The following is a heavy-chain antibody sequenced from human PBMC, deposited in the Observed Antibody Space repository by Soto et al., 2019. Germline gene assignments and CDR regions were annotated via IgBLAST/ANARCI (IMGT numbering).Heavy chain of an antibody. Sequence: QVQLVESGGGVVQPGRSLRLSCAASGFTFSSYGMHWVRQAPGKGLEWVVVISYDGSNKYYADSVKGRFTISRDNSKNTLYLKMNRLRAEDTAVYYCAKAYYYDSSGYYAFDYWGQGTLVTVSS. CDR2: ISYDGSNK. CDR1: GFTFSSYG. D-gene: IGHD3-22*01. J-gene: IGHJ4*02. V-gene: IGHV3-30*18. CDR3: AKAYYYDSSGYYAFDY.